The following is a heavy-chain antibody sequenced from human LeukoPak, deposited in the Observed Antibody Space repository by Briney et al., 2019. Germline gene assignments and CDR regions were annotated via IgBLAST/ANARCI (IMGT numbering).Heavy chain of an antibody. CDR1: GFTFSSYW. Sequence: GGSLRLSXAASGFTFSSYWMHWVRQAPGKGLVWVSRINSDGSSTSYADYVKGRFTISRDNAKNTLYLQMNSLRAEDTAVYYCAQDYGGNRLFDPWGQGTLVTVSS. V-gene: IGHV3-74*01. D-gene: IGHD4-23*01. CDR3: AQDYGGNRLFDP. CDR2: INSDGSST. J-gene: IGHJ5*02.